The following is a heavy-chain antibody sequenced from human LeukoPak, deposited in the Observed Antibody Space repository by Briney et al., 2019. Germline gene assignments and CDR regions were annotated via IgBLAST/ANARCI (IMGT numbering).Heavy chain of an antibody. CDR3: ATYRQVLLPFES. Sequence: GGSLRLPCAASGLSFSNYAMYWVRQAPGKGLEWVSAIGGTGGNIFYTDSVKGRFTISRDNSKNTLYLHMNSLRAEDTAIYYCATYRQVLLPFESWGQGTLVTVSS. D-gene: IGHD5-18*01. CDR1: GLSFSNYA. J-gene: IGHJ4*02. CDR2: IGGTGGNI. V-gene: IGHV3-23*01.